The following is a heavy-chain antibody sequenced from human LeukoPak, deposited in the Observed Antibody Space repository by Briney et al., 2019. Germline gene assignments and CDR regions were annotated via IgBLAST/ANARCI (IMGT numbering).Heavy chain of an antibody. J-gene: IGHJ4*02. CDR1: GFTLSSYS. CDR2: ISGSGGST. V-gene: IGHV3-23*01. CDR3: AKDRDASGYYVGPFDY. D-gene: IGHD3-22*01. Sequence: GGSLRLSCAASGFTLSSYSMNWVRQAPGKGLEWVSAISGSGGSTYYADSVKGRFTGPRDNSNNTLYLQMNSLRAEDTAVYYCAKDRDASGYYVGPFDYWGQGTLVTVSS.